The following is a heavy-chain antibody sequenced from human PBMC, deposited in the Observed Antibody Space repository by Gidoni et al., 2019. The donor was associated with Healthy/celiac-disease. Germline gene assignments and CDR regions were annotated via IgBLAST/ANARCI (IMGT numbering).Heavy chain of an antibody. V-gene: IGHV3-30-3*01. CDR1: GFTFSSYA. CDR3: ARDLLLVRQLVPTCFYY. J-gene: IGHJ4*02. CDR2: RSYDGSNK. Sequence: QVQLVESGGGVVQPGRSLRLSCAASGFTFSSYAMHCVRQAPGKGLEWVAVRSYDGSNKYYADSVKGRFTISRDNSKNTLYLQMNSLRAEDTAVYYCARDLLLVRQLVPTCFYYWGQGTLVTVSS. D-gene: IGHD6-13*01.